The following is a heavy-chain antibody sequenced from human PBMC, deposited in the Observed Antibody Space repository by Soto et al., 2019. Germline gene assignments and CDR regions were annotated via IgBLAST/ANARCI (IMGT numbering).Heavy chain of an antibody. V-gene: IGHV3-23*01. J-gene: IGHJ4*02. CDR1: GFTFSSYA. Sequence: EVQLLESGGGLVQPGGSLRLSCAASGFTFSSYAMSWVRQAPGKGLEWVSAITSSGDYTYYADSVEGRFTISRDNSKNTLYLQMNSLRAEDTAVYYCARNEYFGSGSYYFDYWGQGTLVTVSS. CDR3: ARNEYFGSGSYYFDY. CDR2: ITSSGDYT. D-gene: IGHD3-10*01.